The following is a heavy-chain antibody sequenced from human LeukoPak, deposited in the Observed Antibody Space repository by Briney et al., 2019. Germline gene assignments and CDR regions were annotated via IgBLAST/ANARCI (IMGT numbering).Heavy chain of an antibody. CDR2: ISGSGGST. J-gene: IGHJ4*02. Sequence: GGSLRLSCAASGFTFSSYAMSWVRQAPGKGLEWVSAISGSGGSTYYADSVKGRFTISRDNSKNALYLQMNSLRAEDTAVYYCAKDSVYCSSTSCYVYWGQGTLVTVSS. D-gene: IGHD2-2*01. V-gene: IGHV3-23*01. CDR1: GFTFSSYA. CDR3: AKDSVYCSSTSCYVY.